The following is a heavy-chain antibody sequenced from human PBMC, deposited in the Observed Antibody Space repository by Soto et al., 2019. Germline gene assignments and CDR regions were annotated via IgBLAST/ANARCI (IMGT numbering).Heavy chain of an antibody. V-gene: IGHV3-48*02. CDR2: ISSSSSTI. CDR3: ARDASTLRYFDRFDY. CDR1: GFTLSGYT. Sequence: GGALRTSRAGSGFTLSGYTINWGRPGPGKGLEFVSYISSSSSTIYYADSVKGRFTISRDNAKNLLYLQMNSLRDEDTAVYYCARDASTLRYFDRFDYWGQGTLVTVSS. D-gene: IGHD3-9*01. J-gene: IGHJ4*02.